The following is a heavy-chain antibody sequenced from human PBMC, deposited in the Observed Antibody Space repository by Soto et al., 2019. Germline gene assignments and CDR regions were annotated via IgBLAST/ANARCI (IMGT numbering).Heavy chain of an antibody. V-gene: IGHV3-66*01. Sequence: EVQLVESGGGLVQPGGSLRLSCAASGFTVSSNYMSWVRQAPGKGLEWVSVIYSGGNTYYADSVRGRFTISRDNSKNPLYLQMNSLRAEDTAIYYCASGQIVVVPAAIVKGGGDDAFDIWGQGTMVTVSS. CDR3: ASGQIVVVPAAIVKGGGDDAFDI. CDR2: IYSGGNT. J-gene: IGHJ3*02. D-gene: IGHD2-2*01. CDR1: GFTVSSNY.